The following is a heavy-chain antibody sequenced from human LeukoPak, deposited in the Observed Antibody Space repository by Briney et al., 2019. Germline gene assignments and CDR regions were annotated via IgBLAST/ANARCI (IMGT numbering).Heavy chain of an antibody. D-gene: IGHD3-10*01. V-gene: IGHV1-46*04. CDR3: ARIGDYGSGSEGFDP. Sequence: ASVKVSCKASGYTFTSYYIHWVRQAPGQGLEWMGLISPSVGTTTYAQKLQGRVTMTRDTSTTTVYMELRSLRSEDTAVYYCARIGDYGSGSEGFDPWGQGTLVTVSS. CDR2: ISPSVGTT. J-gene: IGHJ5*02. CDR1: GYTFTSYY.